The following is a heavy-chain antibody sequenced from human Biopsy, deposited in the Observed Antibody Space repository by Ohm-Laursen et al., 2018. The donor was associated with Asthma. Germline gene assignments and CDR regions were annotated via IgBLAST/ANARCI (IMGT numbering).Heavy chain of an antibody. CDR3: AKDVFPGWELRRGPDY. V-gene: IGHV3-30*18. CDR2: ISFDGSNK. Sequence: SLRLSCAAPGFSSSNYGMHWVRRAPGKGLDWVAVISFDGSNKNYTDSVNGRFTISRDNSMNTLHLQMNSLRAEDTAVYYCAKDVFPGWELRRGPDYWGQGTLVTVSS. D-gene: IGHD1-26*01. J-gene: IGHJ4*02. CDR1: GFSSSNYG.